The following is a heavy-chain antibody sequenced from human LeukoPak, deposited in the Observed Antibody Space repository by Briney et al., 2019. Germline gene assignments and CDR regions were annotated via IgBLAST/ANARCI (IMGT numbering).Heavy chain of an antibody. CDR2: IKHDGSEK. CDR3: RTLYDSRGYQSDY. D-gene: IGHD3-22*01. Sequence: PGGSLRLSCAASGFTFSRYWMTWLRQAPGKGLEWVSNIKHDGSEKYYVDSVKGRFIISRDNAKNSLSLQMNSLRAEDTALYYCRTLYDSRGYQSDYWGRGTLVTVSS. J-gene: IGHJ4*02. CDR1: GFTFSRYW. V-gene: IGHV3-7*01.